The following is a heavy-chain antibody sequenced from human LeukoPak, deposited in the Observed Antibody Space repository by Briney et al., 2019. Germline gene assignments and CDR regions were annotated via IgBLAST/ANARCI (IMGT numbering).Heavy chain of an antibody. CDR1: GYTFTSYY. V-gene: IGHV1-46*01. J-gene: IGHJ4*02. D-gene: IGHD6-13*01. CDR2: INPSGGST. CDR3: ARDRVFDGYIDY. Sequence: ASVKVSCKESGYTFTSYYMHWVRQAPGQGLEWMGIINPSGGSTSYAQKFQGRVTMTRDTSTSTVYMELSSLRSEDTAVYYCARDRVFDGYIDYWGQGTLVTVSS.